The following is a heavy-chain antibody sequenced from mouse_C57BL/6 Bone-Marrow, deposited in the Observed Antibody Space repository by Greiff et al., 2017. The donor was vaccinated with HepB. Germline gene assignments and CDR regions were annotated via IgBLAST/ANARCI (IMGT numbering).Heavy chain of an antibody. CDR2: ISDGGSYT. CDR1: GFTFSSYA. CDR3: ARDPMITTFDWYFDV. V-gene: IGHV5-4*01. Sequence: EVKLMESGGGLVKPGGSLKLSCAASGFTFSSYAMSWVRQTPEKRLEWVATISDGGSYTYYPDNVKGRFTISRDNAKNNLYLQMSHLKSEDTAMYYCARDPMITTFDWYFDVWGTGTTVTVSS. J-gene: IGHJ1*03. D-gene: IGHD2-4*01.